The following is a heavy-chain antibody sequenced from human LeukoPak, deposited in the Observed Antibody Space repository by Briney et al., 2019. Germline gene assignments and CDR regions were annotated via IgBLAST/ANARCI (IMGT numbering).Heavy chain of an antibody. CDR3: ARDWDSRNDYFDP. D-gene: IGHD1-1*01. Sequence: ASVKVSCKASGYTFTSYGISWVRQAPGQGLEWMGWTSAHNDDTNFAETLQGRLTMTTDITTSTAYMELTSLRSDDTAVYYCARDWDSRNDYFDPWGQGTLVIVSS. J-gene: IGHJ4*02. CDR2: TSAHNDDT. CDR1: GYTFTSYG. V-gene: IGHV1-18*01.